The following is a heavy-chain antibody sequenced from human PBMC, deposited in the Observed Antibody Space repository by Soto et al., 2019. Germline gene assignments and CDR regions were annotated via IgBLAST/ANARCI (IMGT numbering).Heavy chain of an antibody. J-gene: IGHJ6*02. Sequence: QVQLVESGGGVVQPGRSLRLSCAASGFTFSSYGMHWVRQAPGKGLEWVAVIWYDGSNKYYADSVKGRFTISRDNSKNTLYRQMNSLRAEDTAVYYCAREAPLSGDSYYYGMDVWGQGTTVTVSS. D-gene: IGHD3-16*01. CDR3: AREAPLSGDSYYYGMDV. V-gene: IGHV3-33*01. CDR2: IWYDGSNK. CDR1: GFTFSSYG.